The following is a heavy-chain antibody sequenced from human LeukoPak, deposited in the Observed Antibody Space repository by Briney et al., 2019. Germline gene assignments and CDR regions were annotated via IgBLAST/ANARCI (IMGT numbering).Heavy chain of an antibody. Sequence: GGSLRLSCVASGFNFDDYAMHWVRQVPGKGLECVSGISWNSRTIDYADSVKGRFTISRDNAKNTQYLQMNSLRVEDTAVYYCAGALSRDAFDIWGQGTMVTVSS. V-gene: IGHV3-9*01. D-gene: IGHD3-16*02. CDR3: AGALSRDAFDI. CDR2: ISWNSRTI. CDR1: GFNFDDYA. J-gene: IGHJ3*02.